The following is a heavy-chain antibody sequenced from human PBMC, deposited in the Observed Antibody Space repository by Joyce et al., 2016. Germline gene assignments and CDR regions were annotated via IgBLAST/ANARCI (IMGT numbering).Heavy chain of an antibody. Sequence: QVQLVQSGSELKKPGASVKISCKAFGYTFSSYAMNWVRQAPGQGLEWMGWINTKTGNPTYAQGFTGRFVFSLDTSVSRAYLQISSLKAEDTAVYYCARVIERGGYYYYYYMDVWGKGTTVTVSS. CDR2: INTKTGNP. D-gene: IGHD3-16*01. CDR3: ARVIERGGYYYYYYMDV. J-gene: IGHJ6*03. V-gene: IGHV7-4-1*02. CDR1: GYTFSSYA.